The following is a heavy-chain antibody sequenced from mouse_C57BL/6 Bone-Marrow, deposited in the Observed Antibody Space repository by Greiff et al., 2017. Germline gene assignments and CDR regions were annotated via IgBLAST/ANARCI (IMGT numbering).Heavy chain of an antibody. D-gene: IGHD2-4*01. CDR2: IYPGGGYT. J-gene: IGHJ3*01. Sequence: VQLQQSGAELVRPGASVKMSCKASGYTFTNYWIGWVKQRPGHGLEWIGDIYPGGGYTNYNEKFKGKATLTADTSSSTAYMQFSSLTSEDSAIYYCARGGLYYEDEAWFAYWGEGTLGTVSA. CDR1: GYTFTNYW. CDR3: ARGGLYYEDEAWFAY. V-gene: IGHV1-63*01.